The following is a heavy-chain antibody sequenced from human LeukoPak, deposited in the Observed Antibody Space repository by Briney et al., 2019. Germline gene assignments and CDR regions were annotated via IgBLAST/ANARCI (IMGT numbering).Heavy chain of an antibody. CDR2: IYPGDSDT. V-gene: IGHV5-51*01. J-gene: IGHJ6*02. CDR3: ARRPPYCSSTSCYFYYYGMDV. CDR1: GYSFTSYW. Sequence: GESLKISCKGPGYSFTSYWIGWVRQMPGKGLEWMGIIYPGDSDTRYSPSFQGQVTISADNSISTAYLQWSSLKASDTAMYYCARRPPYCSSTSCYFYYYGMDVWGQGTTVTVSS. D-gene: IGHD2-2*01.